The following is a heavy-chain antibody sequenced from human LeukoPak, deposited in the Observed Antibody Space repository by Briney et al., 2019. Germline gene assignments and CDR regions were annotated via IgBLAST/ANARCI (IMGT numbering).Heavy chain of an antibody. Sequence: GGSLRLSCAASGFTFSSYAMSWVRQAPGKGLEWVSAISGSGGSTYYADSVKGRFTISRDNSKNTLYLQMNSLRAEDTAVYYCAKDPAPTTVTTAVDYWGQGTLVTVSS. D-gene: IGHD4-17*01. V-gene: IGHV3-23*01. CDR3: AKDPAPTTVTTAVDY. J-gene: IGHJ4*02. CDR2: ISGSGGST. CDR1: GFTFSSYA.